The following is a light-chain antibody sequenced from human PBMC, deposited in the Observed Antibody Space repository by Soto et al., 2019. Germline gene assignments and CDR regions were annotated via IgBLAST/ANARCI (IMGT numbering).Light chain of an antibody. V-gene: IGKV3-11*01. Sequence: EIVLTQSPATLSLSPGERATLSCRASQSVSSYLAWYQQKPGQAPRLLIYDASNRATDIPARFSGSGSGADFTLTISSLEAEDFAVYYCQQRKNWPLTFGGGTRMEIQ. CDR1: QSVSSY. CDR2: DAS. CDR3: QQRKNWPLT. J-gene: IGKJ4*01.